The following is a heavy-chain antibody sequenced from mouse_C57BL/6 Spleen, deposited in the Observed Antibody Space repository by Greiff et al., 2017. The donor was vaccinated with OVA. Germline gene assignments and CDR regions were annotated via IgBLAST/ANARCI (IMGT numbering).Heavy chain of an antibody. D-gene: IGHD1-1*01. Sequence: QVQLQQPGAELVKPGASVKMSCKASGYTFTSYWITWVKQRPGQGLEWIGDIYLGSGSTNYNEKFKSKATLTVDTSSSTAYMQLSSLTSEDSAVYYCARSGDYYGSSPYYFDYWGQGTTLTVSS. V-gene: IGHV1-55*01. CDR1: GYTFTSYW. J-gene: IGHJ2*01. CDR3: ARSGDYYGSSPYYFDY. CDR2: IYLGSGST.